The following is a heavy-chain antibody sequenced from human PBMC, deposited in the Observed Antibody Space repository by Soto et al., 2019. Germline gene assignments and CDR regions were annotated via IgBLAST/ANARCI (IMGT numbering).Heavy chain of an antibody. J-gene: IGHJ4*02. CDR3: ARDWGRSNYFDY. V-gene: IGHV4-59*02. Sequence: QVQLQESGPGLVKPSETLSLTCTVSGGSVNTFYWSWIRQPPGKGLEWVGHVYYTGSTDYNPSLKSRVPISVDTTTIQVSLKLNSVTTADTAVYFCARDWGRSNYFDYWCQGTLVTVSS. CDR2: VYYTGST. D-gene: IGHD3-16*01. CDR1: GGSVNTFY.